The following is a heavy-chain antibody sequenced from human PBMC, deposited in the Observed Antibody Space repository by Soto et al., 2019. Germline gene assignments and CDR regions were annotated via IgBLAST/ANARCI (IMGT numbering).Heavy chain of an antibody. J-gene: IGHJ4*02. CDR2: ISYDGSDK. D-gene: IGHD3-10*01. CDR1: GFPFTSYG. Sequence: QVQLVESGGGVVQPGRSLRLSCAGSGFPFTSYGMHWVREGPDKGLEWVAVISYDGSDKYYADSVKGRFTISRDNSKNLCYRQMNSLGPEDRAFIYWGGGPYSFAYRGKEPLVIVPS. V-gene: IGHV3-30*03. CDR3: GGGPYSFAY.